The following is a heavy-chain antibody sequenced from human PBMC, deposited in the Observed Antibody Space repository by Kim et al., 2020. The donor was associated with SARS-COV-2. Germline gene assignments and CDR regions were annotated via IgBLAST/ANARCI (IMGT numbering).Heavy chain of an antibody. J-gene: IGHJ6*02. CDR1: GFTFSSYG. CDR2: IWYDGSNK. D-gene: IGHD3-10*01. CDR3: AKEMGPHKRGLYYYGSGSSGDYYYYYGMDV. V-gene: IGHV3-33*06. Sequence: GGSLRLSCAASGFTFSSYGMHWVRQAPGKGLEWVAVIWYDGSNKYYADSVKGRFTISRDNSKNTLYLQMNSLRAEDTAVYYCAKEMGPHKRGLYYYGSGSSGDYYYYYGMDVWGQGTTVTVSS.